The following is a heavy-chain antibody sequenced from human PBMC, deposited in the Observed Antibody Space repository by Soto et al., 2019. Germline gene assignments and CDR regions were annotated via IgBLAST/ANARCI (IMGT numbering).Heavy chain of an antibody. V-gene: IGHV1-46*01. CDR2: INPSGGST. Sequence: ASVKVSCTASGYALTSYYMHWVRQAPGQGLEWMGIINPSGGSTSYAQKFQGRVTMTRDTSTSTVYMELSSLRSEDTAVYYCAREQGGIAVAGKAPGYWGQGTLVTVSS. CDR3: AREQGGIAVAGKAPGY. CDR1: GYALTSYY. J-gene: IGHJ4*02. D-gene: IGHD6-19*01.